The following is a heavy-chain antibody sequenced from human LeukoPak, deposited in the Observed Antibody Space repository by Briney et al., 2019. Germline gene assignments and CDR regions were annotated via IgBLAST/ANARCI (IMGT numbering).Heavy chain of an antibody. CDR2: IKSKTDGGTT. J-gene: IGHJ3*02. Sequence: PGGSLRLSCAASGFTFSNAWMSWVRQAPGKGLGWVGRIKSKTDGGTTDYAAPVKGRFTISRDDSKNTLYLQMNSLKTEDTAVYYCTTTYYDILTGTIDAFDIWGQGTMVTVSS. V-gene: IGHV3-15*01. D-gene: IGHD3-9*01. CDR1: GFTFSNAW. CDR3: TTTYYDILTGTIDAFDI.